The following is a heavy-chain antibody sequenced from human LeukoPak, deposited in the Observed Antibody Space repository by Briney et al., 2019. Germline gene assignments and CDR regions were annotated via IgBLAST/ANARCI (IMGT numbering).Heavy chain of an antibody. D-gene: IGHD6-19*01. Sequence: GGSLRLSCAASGFTFGSYAMSWVRQAPGKGLEWVSAISGSGGSTYYADSVKGRFTISRDNSKNTLYLQMNSLRAEDTAVYYCARHSGGWYGDTDFDYWGQGTLVTVSS. J-gene: IGHJ4*02. CDR1: GFTFGSYA. CDR3: ARHSGGWYGDTDFDY. V-gene: IGHV3-23*01. CDR2: ISGSGGST.